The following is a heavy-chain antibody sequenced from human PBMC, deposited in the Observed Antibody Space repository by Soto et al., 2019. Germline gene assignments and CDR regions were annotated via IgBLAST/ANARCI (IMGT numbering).Heavy chain of an antibody. CDR2: IIPIQNKA. V-gene: IGHV1-69*02. CDR3: AKSLLFVDHAYMDV. D-gene: IGHD2-15*01. Sequence: QVQLVQSGAELKKPGSSVKVSCEASGGSFISYSFTWVRQAPGQGLEWMGRIIPIQNKANYAFKFQDSVTITADRSTRTAYMELRSLRPEDTAVYYCAKSLLFVDHAYMDVWGKGTTVTVSS. J-gene: IGHJ6*03. CDR1: GGSFISYS.